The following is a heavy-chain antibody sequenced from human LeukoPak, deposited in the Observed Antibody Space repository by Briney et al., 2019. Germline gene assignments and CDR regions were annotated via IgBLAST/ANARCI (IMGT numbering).Heavy chain of an antibody. CDR2: INHSGST. Sequence: SETLSLTCAVYGESFSGYYWSWIRQPPGKGLEWIGEINHSGSTNYNPSLKSRVTISVDTSKNQFSLKLSSVTAADTAVYYCARSEVGLMVTTVFDYWGQGTLVTVSS. CDR1: GESFSGYY. D-gene: IGHD1-1*01. CDR3: ARSEVGLMVTTVFDY. J-gene: IGHJ4*02. V-gene: IGHV4-34*01.